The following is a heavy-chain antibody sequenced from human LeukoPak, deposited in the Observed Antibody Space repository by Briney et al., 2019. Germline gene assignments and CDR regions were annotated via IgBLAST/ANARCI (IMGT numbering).Heavy chain of an antibody. CDR1: SGSIFSSNW. Sequence: SETLSLTCAVSSGSIFSSNWWSWVRQPPGKGLEWIGQIFHSGSTSYSPSLKSRVTISVDKSKNQFSLKLTSVTAVDTAVYYCAITGGSGLGGAFDIWGQGTMVTVSS. CDR3: AITGGSGLGGAFDI. V-gene: IGHV4-4*02. CDR2: IFHSGST. D-gene: IGHD6-19*01. J-gene: IGHJ3*02.